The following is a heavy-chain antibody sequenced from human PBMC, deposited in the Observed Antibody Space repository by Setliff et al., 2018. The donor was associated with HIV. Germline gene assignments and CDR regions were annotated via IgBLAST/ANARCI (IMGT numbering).Heavy chain of an antibody. V-gene: IGHV1-2*06. CDR3: ARKRLSFDGIDV. CDR2: INPNRGGT. D-gene: IGHD1-26*01. CDR1: GYTFTGYY. Sequence: ASVKVSCKTSGYTFTGYYMHWVRQAPGQGLEWMGRINPNRGGTNYAQKFQGRVTMTRDTSVSTAYMELSRPRSDDTAVYYCARKRLSFDGIDVWGQGTTVTVSS. J-gene: IGHJ6*02.